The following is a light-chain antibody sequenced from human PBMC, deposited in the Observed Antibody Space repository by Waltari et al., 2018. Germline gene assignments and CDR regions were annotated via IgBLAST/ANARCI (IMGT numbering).Light chain of an antibody. CDR2: AAS. J-gene: IGKJ1*01. V-gene: IGKV1-8*01. Sequence: AIRMTQSPSSLSASIGDRVTISCRASQGVSTYLAWYQQKPGKAPSLVIHAASTLQSGVPSRFSGSGTGTDFTLTITVLQCEDFATYYCQQYHDYPWTFGQGTKVDI. CDR3: QQYHDYPWT. CDR1: QGVSTY.